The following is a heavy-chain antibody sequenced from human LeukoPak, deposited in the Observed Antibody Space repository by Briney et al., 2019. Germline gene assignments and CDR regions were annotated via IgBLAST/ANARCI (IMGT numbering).Heavy chain of an antibody. D-gene: IGHD1-14*01. CDR3: VTETTEGAKDY. CDR2: ISSSNHYT. J-gene: IGHJ4*02. CDR1: GFTFRDRY. Sequence: GGSLRLSCAASGFTFRDRYMGWVRQVPGKGLAWVSYISSSNHYTNYEASVRGRFIISRDNARDSVYLQMNSLRVEDTAIYYCVTETTEGAKDYWGQGTLVTVSS. V-gene: IGHV3-11*05.